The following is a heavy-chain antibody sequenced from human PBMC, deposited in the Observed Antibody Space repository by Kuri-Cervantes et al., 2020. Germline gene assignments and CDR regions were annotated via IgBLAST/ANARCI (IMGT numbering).Heavy chain of an antibody. J-gene: IGHJ4*02. CDR3: ARLYRSGWYYFDY. Sequence: SETLSLTCAVYGGSFSGYYWSWIRQPPGKGLEWIGEINHSGSTNYNPSLKSRVTISVDTSKNQFSLKLSSVTAADTAIYYCARLYRSGWYYFDYWGQGTLVTVSS. CDR2: INHSGST. V-gene: IGHV4-34*01. CDR1: GGSFSGYY. D-gene: IGHD6-19*01.